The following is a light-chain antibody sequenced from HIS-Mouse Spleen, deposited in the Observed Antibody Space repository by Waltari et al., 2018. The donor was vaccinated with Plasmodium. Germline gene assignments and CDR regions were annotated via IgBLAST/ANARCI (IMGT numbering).Light chain of an antibody. CDR3: QQYGSSGT. CDR2: GAS. CDR1: QSVSSSY. V-gene: IGKV3-20*01. J-gene: IGKJ1*01. Sequence: EIVLTQSPGTLSLSPGERATLSCRASQSVSSSYLAWYQQKPGQAPSLLIYGASSRGTGSPERFRGSVSGTDFTLTISRLEPEDFAVYYCQQYGSSGTFGQGTKVEIK.